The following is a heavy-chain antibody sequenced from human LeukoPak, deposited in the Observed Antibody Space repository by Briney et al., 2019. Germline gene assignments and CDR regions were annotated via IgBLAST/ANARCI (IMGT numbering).Heavy chain of an antibody. V-gene: IGHV3-74*01. CDR3: ARGPNSNWSGLDF. D-gene: IGHD6-6*01. Sequence: PGGSLRPSCTASGFSFSGHWMHWARQLPGKGLVWVSRISPTGSTTSYADSVKGRFTVSRDNAKNTLYLQVNNLRAEDTAVYYCARGPNSNWSGLDFWGQGTLLNVSS. J-gene: IGHJ4*02. CDR2: ISPTGSTT. CDR1: GFSFSGHW.